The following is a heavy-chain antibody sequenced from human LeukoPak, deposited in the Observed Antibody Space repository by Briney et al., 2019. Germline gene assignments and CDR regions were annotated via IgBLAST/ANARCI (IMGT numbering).Heavy chain of an antibody. D-gene: IGHD4-23*01. CDR3: ARAGNPYYYGMDV. CDR1: GYSFNSHW. V-gene: IGHV5-51*01. Sequence: PAQSLKISCKGSGYSFNSHWIAWVRQMPGKGLEWMGTIYAGDYDNRYSPSFQGQLTISVDKYINTAYLQWSSLTASDTAMYYCARAGNPYYYGMDVWGQGTTVTVSS. J-gene: IGHJ6*02. CDR2: IYAGDYDN.